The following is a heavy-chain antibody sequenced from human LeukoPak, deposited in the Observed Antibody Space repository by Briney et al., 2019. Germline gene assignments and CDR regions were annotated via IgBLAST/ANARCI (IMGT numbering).Heavy chain of an antibody. CDR1: GFTFSSHA. D-gene: IGHD7-27*01. V-gene: IGHV3-23*01. Sequence: GGSLRLSCAASGFTFSSHAMSWARQAPGKGLEWVSVISDSGGTTYYADSVKGRFTISRDNSKNTLYLQMNNLRAEDTAVYYCAKALPNWGFLGDYWGQGTLVTVSS. CDR2: ISDSGGTT. J-gene: IGHJ4*02. CDR3: AKALPNWGFLGDY.